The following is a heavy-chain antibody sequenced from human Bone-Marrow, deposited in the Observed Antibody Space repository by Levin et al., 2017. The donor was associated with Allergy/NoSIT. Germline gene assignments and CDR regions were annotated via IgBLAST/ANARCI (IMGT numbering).Heavy chain of an antibody. D-gene: IGHD6-25*01. J-gene: IGHJ4*02. V-gene: IGHV3-15*01. CDR2: IKSKNDGGTI. Sequence: GGSLRLSCAASGFIFTNAWMSWVRQAPGKGLEWVGRIKSKNDGGTIDYAAPVKGRFTISRDDSENILSLQMNSLETEDTAVYYCTTAPGSISAAGTPFDYWGQGTLVTVSS. CDR3: TTAPGSISAAGTPFDY. CDR1: GFIFTNAW.